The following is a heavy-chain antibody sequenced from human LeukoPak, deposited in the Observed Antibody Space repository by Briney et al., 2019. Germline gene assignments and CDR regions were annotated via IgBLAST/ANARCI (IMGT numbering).Heavy chain of an antibody. CDR3: AREGYERGY. J-gene: IGHJ4*02. D-gene: IGHD5-12*01. Sequence: PGGSLRLSCAASGFTFRNSWMGWVRQTPGKGLEWVANIKQDGSEKYYVDSVKGRFTISRDNAKNSLYLQMNSLRAEDTAVYYCAREGYERGYWGQGTLVTVSS. CDR2: IKQDGSEK. V-gene: IGHV3-7*01. CDR1: GFTFRNSW.